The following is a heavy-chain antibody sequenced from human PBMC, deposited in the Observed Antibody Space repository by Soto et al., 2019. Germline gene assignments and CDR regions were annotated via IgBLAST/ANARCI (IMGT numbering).Heavy chain of an antibody. Sequence: ASVKVSCKASGGTFSSYAISWVRQAPGQGLEWMGGIIPIFGTANYAQKFQGRVTITADESTSTAYMELSSLRSEDTAVYYCARVNVRITMVRGAYAYWGQGTLVTVSS. V-gene: IGHV1-69*13. CDR2: IIPIFGTA. CDR1: GGTFSSYA. D-gene: IGHD3-10*01. J-gene: IGHJ4*02. CDR3: ARVNVRITMVRGAYAY.